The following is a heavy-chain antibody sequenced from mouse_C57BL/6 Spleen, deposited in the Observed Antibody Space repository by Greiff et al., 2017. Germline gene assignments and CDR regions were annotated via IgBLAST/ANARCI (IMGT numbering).Heavy chain of an antibody. V-gene: IGHV1-69*01. CDR3: ARGGYGSRPFDY. CDR1: GYTFPSYW. J-gene: IGHJ2*01. Sequence: QVQLQQPGAELVMPGASVKLSCKASGYTFPSYWMHWVKQRPGQGLEWIGEIDPSDSYTNYNQKFKGKSTLTVDKSSSTAYMQLSSLTSEDSAVYYCARGGYGSRPFDYWGQGTTLTVSS. CDR2: IDPSDSYT. D-gene: IGHD1-1*01.